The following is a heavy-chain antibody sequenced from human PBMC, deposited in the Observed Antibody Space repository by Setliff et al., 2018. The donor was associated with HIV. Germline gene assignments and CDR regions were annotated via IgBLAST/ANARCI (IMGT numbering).Heavy chain of an antibody. V-gene: IGHV3-30*02. CDR3: AKDKGQKYADY. CDR1: GLTFSNCG. J-gene: IGHJ4*02. CDR2: IRSDGSNK. Sequence: GGSLRLSCATSGLTFSNCGMHWVRQAPGKGLEWVASIRSDGSNKYYADSVTGRFTISRDDSKNTLYLQMTSLRAEDTAVYYCAKDKGQKYADYWGQGTLVTVSS. D-gene: IGHD3-10*01.